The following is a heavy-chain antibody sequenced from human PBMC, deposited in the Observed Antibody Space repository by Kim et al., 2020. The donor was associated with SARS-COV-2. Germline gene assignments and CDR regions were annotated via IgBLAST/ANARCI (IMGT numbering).Heavy chain of an antibody. CDR1: GASFSGHY. CDR2: INHGGST. Sequence: SQTLSLTCAVYGASFSGHYWTWIRQAPGKGLEWIGEINHGGSTHYHPSLDSRVTISLDTSKNQFSLKVTSVTAADTAVYYCARGYASGSYYKYWGQGTLVTVSS. V-gene: IGHV4-34*01. CDR3: ARGYASGSYYKY. J-gene: IGHJ4*02. D-gene: IGHD3-10*01.